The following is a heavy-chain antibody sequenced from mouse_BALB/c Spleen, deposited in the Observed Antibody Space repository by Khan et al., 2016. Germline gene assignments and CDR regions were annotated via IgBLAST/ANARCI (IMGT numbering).Heavy chain of an antibody. J-gene: IGHJ3*01. CDR1: GYSITSDYA. V-gene: IGHV3-2*02. Sequence: EVQLVESGPGLVKPSQSLSLTCTVTGYSITSDYAWNWIRQFPGDKLEWMAYINYSGGTSYNPSLKSRISITRDTSKNQFFLQLNSVTAEDTATYYCARDYYGSSFFDHWGQGTLVTVSA. CDR2: INYSGGT. D-gene: IGHD1-1*01. CDR3: ARDYYGSSFFDH.